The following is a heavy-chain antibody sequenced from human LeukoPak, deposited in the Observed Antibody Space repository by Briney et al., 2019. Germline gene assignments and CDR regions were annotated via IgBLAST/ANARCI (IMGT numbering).Heavy chain of an antibody. V-gene: IGHV3-7*04. CDR2: IKQDGSEK. CDR3: ARDRY. CDR1: GFTFSYYW. J-gene: IGHJ4*02. Sequence: GGSLRLSCAASGFTFSYYWMTWVRQAPGKGLEWVANIKQDGSEKYYVDSVKGRFTISRDNAKNSLYLQMNSLRAEDTAVYYCARDRYWGQGTLATVSS.